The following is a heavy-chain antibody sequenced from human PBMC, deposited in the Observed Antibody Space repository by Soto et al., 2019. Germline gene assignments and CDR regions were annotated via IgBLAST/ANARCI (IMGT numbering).Heavy chain of an antibody. CDR2: IYGSGVT. D-gene: IGHD3-22*01. Sequence: SETLSLTCSVSGAIVTSGENYWSWVRQPPGKGLEWIGYIYGSGVTNYTPALKSRITLSLDRPNNEVSLKLRSVTAADTAVYFCVRDLARGYTGNVWGQGTLVPV. CDR1: GAIVTSGENY. J-gene: IGHJ3*01. V-gene: IGHV4-30-4*08. CDR3: VRDLARGYTGNV.